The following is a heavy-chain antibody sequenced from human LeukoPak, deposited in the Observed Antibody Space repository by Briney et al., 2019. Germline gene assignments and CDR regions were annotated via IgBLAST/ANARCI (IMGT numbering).Heavy chain of an antibody. Sequence: GGSLRLSCAASGFTFSNYAMSWVRQAPGKGLEWVSTINDRGIATYYADSVKGRFTISRDNSKNTLSLQVSSLRAEDTAIYYCAKQSGQALAYHMDVWGQGTTVTVSS. CDR1: GFTFSNYA. CDR3: AKQSGQALAYHMDV. D-gene: IGHD3-3*02. V-gene: IGHV3-23*01. J-gene: IGHJ6*02. CDR2: INDRGIAT.